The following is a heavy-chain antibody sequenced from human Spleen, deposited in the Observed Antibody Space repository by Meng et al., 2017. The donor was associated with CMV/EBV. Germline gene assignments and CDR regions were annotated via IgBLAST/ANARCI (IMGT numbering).Heavy chain of an antibody. CDR2: ISWNSGSI. J-gene: IGHJ4*02. D-gene: IGHD2-2*01. Sequence: SLKISCAASGFTFDDYAMHWVRQAPGKGLEWVSGISWNSGSIGYADSVKGRFTISRDNAKNTLYLQMNSLRAEDTAVYYCAKGLGYCSSTSCPAFDYWGQGTLVTVSS. CDR1: GFTFDDYA. CDR3: AKGLGYCSSTSCPAFDY. V-gene: IGHV3-9*01.